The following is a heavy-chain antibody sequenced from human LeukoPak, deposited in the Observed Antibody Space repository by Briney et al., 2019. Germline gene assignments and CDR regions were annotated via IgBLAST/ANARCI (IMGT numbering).Heavy chain of an antibody. Sequence: GGSLRLSCAASGFTFGISLMGWVRQAPGKGLEWVNIKKQDGGTIYYVDTVTDQFTVSTDNMKNTLCLQMSSLRAEETTVYFYARDPGCGANDYWGQGTLVTASS. CDR2: KKQDGGTI. J-gene: IGHJ4*02. CDR3: ARDPGCGANDY. CDR1: GFTFGISL. V-gene: IGHV3-7*01. D-gene: IGHD2-15*01.